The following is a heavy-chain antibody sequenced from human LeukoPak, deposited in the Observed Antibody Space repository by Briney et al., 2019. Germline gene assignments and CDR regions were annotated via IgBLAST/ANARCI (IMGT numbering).Heavy chain of an antibody. CDR3: ARDRGSTEFDY. D-gene: IGHD3-10*01. V-gene: IGHV3-23*01. Sequence: PGGSLRLSCEASGFTFSSYAMSWVRQAPGKGLEWVSAISGSGGSTYYADSVKGRFTISSDNSKNTLYLEMNSLRAEDRAVYYCARDRGSTEFDYWGQGTLVTVSS. J-gene: IGHJ4*02. CDR1: GFTFSSYA. CDR2: ISGSGGST.